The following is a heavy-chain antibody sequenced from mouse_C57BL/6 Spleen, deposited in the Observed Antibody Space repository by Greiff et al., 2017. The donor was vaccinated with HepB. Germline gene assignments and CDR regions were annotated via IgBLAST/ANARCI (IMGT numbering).Heavy chain of an antibody. D-gene: IGHD1-1*01. J-gene: IGHJ2*01. Sequence: VQLQQSGPELVKPGASVKIPCKASGYTFTDYNMDWVKQSHGKSLEWIGDINPNNCGTIYNQKFKGKATLTVDKSSSTAYMELRSLTSEDTAVYYCARKEIDYYGYYFDYWGQGTTLTVSS. CDR1: GYTFTDYN. V-gene: IGHV1-18*01. CDR3: ARKEIDYYGYYFDY. CDR2: INPNNCGT.